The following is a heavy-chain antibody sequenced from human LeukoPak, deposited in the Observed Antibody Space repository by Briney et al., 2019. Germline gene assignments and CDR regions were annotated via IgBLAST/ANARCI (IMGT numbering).Heavy chain of an antibody. V-gene: IGHV4-61*02. CDR1: GDSISSGSYY. D-gene: IGHD6-13*01. CDR3: ASRHSKQQPYYYYMDI. CDR2: IYSNGDT. Sequence: PSQTLSLTCTVSGDSISSGSYYWSWLRQPAGKGLEWIVRIYSNGDTKFNPSLKSRVTISLDTSKNQFSLKLSSATAADTAVYYCASRHSKQQPYYYYMDIWGKGTTVTVSS. J-gene: IGHJ6*03.